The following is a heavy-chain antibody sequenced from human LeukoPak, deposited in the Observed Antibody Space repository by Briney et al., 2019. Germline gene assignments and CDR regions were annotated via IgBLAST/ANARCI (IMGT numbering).Heavy chain of an antibody. Sequence: GGSLRLSCAASGFTVSSNYMSWVRQAPGKGLEWVSVIYSGGSTYYADSVKGRFTISRDNSKNTLYLQMNSLRAEDTAVYYRARKYSSGYPFDYWGQGTLVTVSS. CDR1: GFTVSSNY. V-gene: IGHV3-66*01. J-gene: IGHJ4*02. D-gene: IGHD3-22*01. CDR2: IYSGGST. CDR3: ARKYSSGYPFDY.